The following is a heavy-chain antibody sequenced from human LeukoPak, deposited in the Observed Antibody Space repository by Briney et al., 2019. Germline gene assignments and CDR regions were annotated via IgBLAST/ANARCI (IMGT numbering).Heavy chain of an antibody. CDR3: AKPRGSYYIDYFDF. J-gene: IGHJ4*02. CDR2: ISSSGSTI. V-gene: IGHV3-11*01. Sequence: GGSLRLSCAASGFTFSDYYMSWIRQAPGKGLEWVSYISSSGSTIYYADSVKGRFTISRDNSKNSLYLQMNSLIPEDTALYYCAKPRGSYYIDYFDFWGQGTLVTVSS. D-gene: IGHD1-26*01. CDR1: GFTFSDYY.